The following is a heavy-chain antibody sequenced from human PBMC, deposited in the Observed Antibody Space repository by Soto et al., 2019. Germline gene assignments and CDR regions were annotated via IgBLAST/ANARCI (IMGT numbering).Heavy chain of an antibody. CDR3: ARSDAVPGEHIDY. V-gene: IGHV4-59*01. CDR2: IYYSGST. Sequence: SETLSLTCTVSGGSISSYYWSWIRQPPGKGLEWIGYIYYSGSTNYNPSLKSRVTISVDTSKNQFSLKLSSVTAADTAVYYCARSDAVPGEHIDYWGQGTQVTVYS. D-gene: IGHD6-19*01. CDR1: GGSISSYY. J-gene: IGHJ4*02.